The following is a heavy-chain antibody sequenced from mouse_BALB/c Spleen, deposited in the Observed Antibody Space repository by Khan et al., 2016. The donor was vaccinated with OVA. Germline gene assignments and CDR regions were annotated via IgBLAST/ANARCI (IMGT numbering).Heavy chain of an antibody. CDR1: GYTFSSYW. Sequence: QVQLQQSGAELMQPGASVKISCKATGYTFSSYWIEWVKQRPGHGLEWIGEILPGSGSNNYNEKFKGKATFTADTSSNTAYMQLSSLTSEDSAVYYCARVNYYGSSSWFGYWGQGTLVTVS. D-gene: IGHD1-1*01. CDR3: ARVNYYGSSSWFGY. CDR2: ILPGSGSN. J-gene: IGHJ3*01. V-gene: IGHV1-9*01.